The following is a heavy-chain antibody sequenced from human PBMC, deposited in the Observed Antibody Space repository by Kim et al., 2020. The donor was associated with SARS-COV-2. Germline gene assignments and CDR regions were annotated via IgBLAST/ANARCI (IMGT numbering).Heavy chain of an antibody. Sequence: GGSLRLSCAASGFTFSSYAMHWVRQAPGKGLEWVAVISYDGSNKYYADSVKGRFTISRDNSKNTLYLQMNSLRAEDTAVYYCARAPDSMVRGVIIDYGGQGHLLTVPS. D-gene: IGHD3-10*01. CDR2: ISYDGSNK. CDR1: GFTFSSYA. V-gene: IGHV3-30-3*01. J-gene: IGHJ4*01. CDR3: ARAPDSMVRGVIIDY.